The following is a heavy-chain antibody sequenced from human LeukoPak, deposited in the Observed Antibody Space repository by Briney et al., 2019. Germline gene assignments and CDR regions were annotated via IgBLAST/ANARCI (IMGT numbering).Heavy chain of an antibody. V-gene: IGHV7-4-1*02. Sequence: ASVKVSCMASGYTFTSYAMNWVRQAPGQGLEWLGWINTNTGHPTYAQGFTGRFVFSLDTSVSTAYLQISSLKAEDTAVYYCARVSLGYCTNGVCWRRSNYYYDMDVWGQGTTVTVSS. CDR3: ARVSLGYCTNGVCWRRSNYYYDMDV. CDR2: INTNTGHP. CDR1: GYTFTSYA. J-gene: IGHJ6*02. D-gene: IGHD2-8*01.